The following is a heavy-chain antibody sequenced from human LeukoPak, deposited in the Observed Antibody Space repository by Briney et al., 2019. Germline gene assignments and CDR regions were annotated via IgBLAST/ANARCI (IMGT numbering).Heavy chain of an antibody. CDR1: GFTFSRYW. CDR3: GTLGGGGTDY. D-gene: IGHD3-16*01. V-gene: IGHV3-74*01. J-gene: IGHJ4*02. Sequence: GGSLRLSCAASGFTFSRYWMHWVRQAPGKGLVWVSRIDYDGSDTSNADSVKGRFTISRDNAKNTPYLQMNSLRAEGTAVYYSGTLGGGGTDYWGQGTLVPGPS. CDR2: IDYDGSDT.